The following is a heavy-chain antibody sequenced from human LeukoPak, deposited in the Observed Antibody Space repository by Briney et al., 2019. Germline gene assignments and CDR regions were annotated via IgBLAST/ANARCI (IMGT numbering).Heavy chain of an antibody. CDR2: MNPKSGNI. J-gene: IGHJ4*02. CDR1: GYTFTSHD. CDR3: ARGSTVDTVATPLKY. D-gene: IGHD5-12*01. V-gene: IGHV1-8*01. Sequence: ASVKVSCKASGYTFTSHDINWVRQATGQGLEWMGWMNPKSGNIGYAQKFQGRVTMTRSSSVSTAYMELSSLRSEDTAVYYCARGSTVDTVATPLKYWGQGTLVTVSS.